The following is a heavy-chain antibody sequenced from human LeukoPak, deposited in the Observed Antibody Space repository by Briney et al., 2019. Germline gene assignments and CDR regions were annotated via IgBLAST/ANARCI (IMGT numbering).Heavy chain of an antibody. CDR3: ARDPAPYGDYLDY. CDR2: IYHSGST. D-gene: IGHD4-17*01. J-gene: IGHJ4*02. CDR1: GVSISSSNW. Sequence: SETLSPTCAVSGVSISSSNWWSWVRQPPGQGLEWIGEIYHSGSTNYNPSLKSRVTISVDKSKNQFSLKLSSVTAADTAVYYCARDPAPYGDYLDYWGQGTLVTVSS. V-gene: IGHV4-4*02.